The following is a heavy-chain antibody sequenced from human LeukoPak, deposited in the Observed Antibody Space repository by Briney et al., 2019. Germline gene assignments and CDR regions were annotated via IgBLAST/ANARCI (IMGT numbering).Heavy chain of an antibody. CDR3: ARGGMVATF. V-gene: IGHV3-21*01. D-gene: IGHD5-12*01. Sequence: GGSLRLSCAASGFTFSNYWMTWVRQVPGKGLEWVSSISSSSSYIYYADSVKGRFTISRDNAKNSLYLQMNSLRAEDTAVYYCARGGMVATFWGQGTLVTVSS. CDR1: GFTFSNYW. CDR2: ISSSSSYI. J-gene: IGHJ4*02.